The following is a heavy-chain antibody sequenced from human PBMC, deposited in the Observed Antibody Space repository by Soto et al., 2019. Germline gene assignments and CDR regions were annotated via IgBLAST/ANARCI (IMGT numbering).Heavy chain of an antibody. CDR3: ARDSTAFVFDY. V-gene: IGHV4-61*03. CDR2: IYYTGRT. D-gene: IGHD2-2*01. J-gene: IGHJ4*02. Sequence: SETLSLTCTVSGDSVRSGSFYWSWIRHPPGKGLEWIGYIYYTGRTSYNPSLKSRVTISIDPSKNHFALNLTSVTAADTAIYYCARDSTAFVFDYWGQGALVTVSS. CDR1: GDSVRSGSFY.